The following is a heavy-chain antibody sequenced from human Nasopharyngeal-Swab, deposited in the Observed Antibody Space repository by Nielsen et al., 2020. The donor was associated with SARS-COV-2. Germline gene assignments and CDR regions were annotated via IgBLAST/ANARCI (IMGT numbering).Heavy chain of an antibody. CDR3: ARLNGIAAAGTGWFDP. V-gene: IGHV4-31*03. Sequence: SEPLSLTCTVSGGSISSGGYYWSWIRQHPGKGLEWIGNIYYSGSTYNNPSLKSRVTISVDTSKNQFSLKLSSVTAADTAVYYCARLNGIAAAGTGWFDPWGQGTLVTVSS. CDR2: IYYSGST. CDR1: GGSISSGGYY. J-gene: IGHJ5*02. D-gene: IGHD6-13*01.